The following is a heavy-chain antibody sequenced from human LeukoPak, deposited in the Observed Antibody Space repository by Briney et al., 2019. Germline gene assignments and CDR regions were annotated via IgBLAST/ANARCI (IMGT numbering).Heavy chain of an antibody. CDR2: IYPGDSDT. CDR1: GYSFTSYW. V-gene: IGHV5-51*01. Sequence: GESLKISCKGPGYSFTSYWIGWVRQMPGKGLEWMGIIYPGDSDTRYSPSFQGQVTISADKSISTAYLQWSSLKASDTAMYYCARISDSSGYYSPFDYWGQGTLVTVSS. J-gene: IGHJ4*02. D-gene: IGHD3-22*01. CDR3: ARISDSSGYYSPFDY.